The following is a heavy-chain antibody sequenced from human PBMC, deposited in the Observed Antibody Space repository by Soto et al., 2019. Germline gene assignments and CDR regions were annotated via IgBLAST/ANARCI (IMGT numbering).Heavy chain of an antibody. Sequence: PGESLKISCKGSGDSFTSYWIGWVRQMPGKGLEWMGIIYPGDSDTRYSPSFQGQVTISADKSISTAYLQWSSLKASDTAMYYRARPSSGWYFYFDYWGQGTLVTVSS. V-gene: IGHV5-51*01. CDR2: IYPGDSDT. CDR1: GDSFTSYW. CDR3: ARPSSGWYFYFDY. J-gene: IGHJ4*02. D-gene: IGHD6-19*01.